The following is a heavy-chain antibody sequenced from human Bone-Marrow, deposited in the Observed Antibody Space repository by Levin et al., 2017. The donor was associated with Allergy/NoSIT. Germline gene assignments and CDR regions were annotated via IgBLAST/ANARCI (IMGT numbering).Heavy chain of an antibody. V-gene: IGHV2-5*05. D-gene: IGHD2/OR15-2a*01. Sequence: KWSGPTLVKPTQTLTLTCSFSGFSLSTTAMSVTWIRQSPGKAPEWLGLISWDDDKLYVPSLKGRLTISKGTSKSQVVLTFTNVGPADTGTYFCAHKVLGTPRGLSSEYFQHWGQGTLVTVSS. J-gene: IGHJ1*01. CDR3: AHKVLGTPRGLSSEYFQH. CDR2: ISWDDDK. CDR1: GFSLSTTAMS.